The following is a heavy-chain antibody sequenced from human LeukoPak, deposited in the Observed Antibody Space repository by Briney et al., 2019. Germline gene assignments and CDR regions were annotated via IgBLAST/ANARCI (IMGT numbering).Heavy chain of an antibody. CDR2: IYYSGST. CDR3: ARHTGSSFHWFDP. D-gene: IGHD6-13*01. CDR1: GGSISSSSYY. Sequence: PSETLSLTCTVSGGSISSSSYYWGWIRQPPGKGLEWIGSIYYSGSTYYNPSLKSRVTISVDTSKNQFSLKLSSVTAADTAVYYCARHTGSSFHWFDPWGQGTLVTVSS. V-gene: IGHV4-39*01. J-gene: IGHJ5*02.